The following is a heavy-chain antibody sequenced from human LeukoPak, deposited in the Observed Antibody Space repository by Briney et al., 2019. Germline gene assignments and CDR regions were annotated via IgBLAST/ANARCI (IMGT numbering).Heavy chain of an antibody. Sequence: PGGSLRLSCAVSGFTFTDTYMTWIRQAPGKGLESLSYISPSGTDISYADSVKGRFTISRDNAKNSLYLQMNSLRAEDTAVYYCTRGDLVGVTGRAYQHWGQGTLATVSS. CDR1: GFTFTDTY. D-gene: IGHD1-26*01. J-gene: IGHJ1*01. CDR3: TRGDLVGVTGRAYQH. V-gene: IGHV3-11*04. CDR2: ISPSGTDI.